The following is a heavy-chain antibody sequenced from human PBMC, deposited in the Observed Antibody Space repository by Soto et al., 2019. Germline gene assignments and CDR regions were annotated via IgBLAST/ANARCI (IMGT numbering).Heavy chain of an antibody. CDR1: GGSISSGGYY. CDR2: IYYSGST. D-gene: IGHD3-10*01. V-gene: IGHV4-31*03. J-gene: IGHJ5*02. CDR3: AREDGSEDYYGSGNWFDP. Sequence: QVQLQESGPGLVKPSQTLSLTCTVSGGSISSGGYYWSWIRQHPGKGLAWIGYIYYSGSTYYNPSLKSRVTKSVDTSKNQFSLKLSSVTAADTAVYYCAREDGSEDYYGSGNWFDPWGQGTLVTVSS.